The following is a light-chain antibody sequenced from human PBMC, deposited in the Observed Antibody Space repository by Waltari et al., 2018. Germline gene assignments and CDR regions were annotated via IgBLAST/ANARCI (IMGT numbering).Light chain of an antibody. CDR3: QSYDSSLSGWV. CDR1: SSNIGAGYD. J-gene: IGLJ2*01. V-gene: IGLV1-40*01. CDR2: GNS. Sequence: QSVLTQPPSVSGAPGQRVTISCTGSSSNIGAGYDVHWYQQLPGTAPKLLILGNSNRPSGVPYRFSGSKSGTSASLAITGLQAEDEADYYCQSYDSSLSGWVFGGGTKLTVL.